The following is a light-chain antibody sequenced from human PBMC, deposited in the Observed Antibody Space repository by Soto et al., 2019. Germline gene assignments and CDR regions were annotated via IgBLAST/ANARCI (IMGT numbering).Light chain of an antibody. CDR2: SNN. Sequence: QPVLAQPPSVSGTPGQRVTISCSGTSSNIGKNTVNWYQQVPGRAPKLLIYSNNQRPSGVPDRFSGSKSGTSASLAISGLQSEDEALYYCAAWGDSLNVVFGGGTKLTVL. J-gene: IGLJ2*01. CDR1: SSNIGKNT. CDR3: AAWGDSLNVV. V-gene: IGLV1-44*01.